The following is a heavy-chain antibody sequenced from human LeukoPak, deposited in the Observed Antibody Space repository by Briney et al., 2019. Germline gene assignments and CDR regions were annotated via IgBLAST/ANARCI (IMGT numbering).Heavy chain of an antibody. J-gene: IGHJ4*02. CDR1: GFTFSSYA. CDR2: ISGSGGTT. V-gene: IGHV3-23*01. Sequence: GGSLRLSCAASGFTFSSYAMSWVRQAPGKGLEWVSAISGSGGTTYYADSVKGRFTISRDNSKNTLYLQMTSLRAEATAVYYCAKARSALAFDYWGQGILVTVSS. D-gene: IGHD3-3*01. CDR3: AKARSALAFDY.